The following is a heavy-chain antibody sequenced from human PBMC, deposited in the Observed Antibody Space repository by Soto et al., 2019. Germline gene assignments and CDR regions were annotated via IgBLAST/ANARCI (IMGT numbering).Heavy chain of an antibody. Sequence: SETLSLTCTVSGGSIRSYYWSWIRQPPGKGLEWIGEINDSGSTKYNPSLKSRVTISVDTSKNQFSLKLSSVTAADTAVYYCAIEGNSYGYFYFDYWGQGTLVTVAS. V-gene: IGHV4-59*12. D-gene: IGHD5-18*01. CDR1: GGSIRSYY. CDR2: INDSGST. CDR3: AIEGNSYGYFYFDY. J-gene: IGHJ4*02.